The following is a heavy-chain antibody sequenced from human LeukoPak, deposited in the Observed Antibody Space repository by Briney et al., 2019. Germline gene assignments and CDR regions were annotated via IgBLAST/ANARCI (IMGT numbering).Heavy chain of an antibody. J-gene: IGHJ4*02. CDR2: IIAILGIA. CDR1: GCTFTSYA. V-gene: IGHV1-69*04. D-gene: IGHD2-2*01. CDR3: ARVGAYISSSPYYFDY. Sequence: SVKVSCKASGCTFTSYAISWVRQAPGQGLEWMGRIIAILGIANYAQKFQGRVTITADKSTSTAYMELSSLRSEDTAVYYCARVGAYISSSPYYFDYWGQGTLVTVSS.